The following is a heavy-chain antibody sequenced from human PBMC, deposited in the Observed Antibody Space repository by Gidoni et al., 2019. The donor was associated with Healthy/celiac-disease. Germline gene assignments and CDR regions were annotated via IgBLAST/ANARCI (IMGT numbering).Heavy chain of an antibody. D-gene: IGHD3-22*01. Sequence: EVQLVESGGGLVKPGGSLRLSCAASGFTFSAYSMSWVRQAPGKGLECVSSISSSSNHIYYADSVKGRFTISRDNAKNSLFLQMNSLRAEDTAVYYCAREILIGYDSSGYYFDYWGQGTLVTVSS. CDR3: AREILIGYDSSGYYFDY. CDR2: ISSSSNHI. V-gene: IGHV3-21*01. J-gene: IGHJ4*02. CDR1: GFTFSAYS.